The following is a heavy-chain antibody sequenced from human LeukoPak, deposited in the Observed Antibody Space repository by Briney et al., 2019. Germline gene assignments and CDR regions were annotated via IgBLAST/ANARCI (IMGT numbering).Heavy chain of an antibody. D-gene: IGHD3-10*01. Sequence: SETLSLTCTVSGGSISSYYWSWIRQPAGKGLEWIGRIYTSGSTNYNPSLKSRVTMSVDTSKNQLSLKLSSVTAADTAVYYCARDRYYYGSGPPNWFDPWGQGTLVTVSS. CDR3: ARDRYYYGSGPPNWFDP. J-gene: IGHJ5*02. CDR1: GGSISSYY. CDR2: IYTSGST. V-gene: IGHV4-4*07.